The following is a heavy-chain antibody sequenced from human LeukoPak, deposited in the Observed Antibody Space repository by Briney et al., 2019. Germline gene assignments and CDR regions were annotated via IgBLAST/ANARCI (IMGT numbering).Heavy chain of an antibody. CDR2: IDWDDDK. J-gene: IGHJ4*02. D-gene: IGHD3-22*01. Sequence: SGPTLVNPTQTLTLPCTFSGFSLSTSGMCVSWIRQPPGKALEWLARIDWDDDKYYSTSLKTRLTISKDTSKNQVVLTMTNMDPVDTATYYCARISNYYDSSGRFDYWGQGTLVTVSS. CDR3: ARISNYYDSSGRFDY. V-gene: IGHV2-70*11. CDR1: GFSLSTSGMC.